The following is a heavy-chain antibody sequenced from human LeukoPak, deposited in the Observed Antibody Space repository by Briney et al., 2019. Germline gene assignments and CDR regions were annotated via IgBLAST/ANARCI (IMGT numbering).Heavy chain of an antibody. CDR2: IYYSGTT. J-gene: IGHJ4*02. D-gene: IGHD3-16*02. CDR3: AIGNDYVWGSYRDWPFDY. CDR1: GGSISSYY. Sequence: SETLSLTCTVSGGSISSYYWSWIRQPPGKGLEWIGYIYYSGTTNYNPSLKSRVTISVDTSKKEISLKLSSVTAADTAVYYCAIGNDYVWGSYRDWPFDYWGQGTLVTVSS. V-gene: IGHV4-59*08.